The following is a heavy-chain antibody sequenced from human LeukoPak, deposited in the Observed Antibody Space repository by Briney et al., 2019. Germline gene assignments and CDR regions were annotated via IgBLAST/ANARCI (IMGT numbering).Heavy chain of an antibody. Sequence: ASVTVSCTASGYTFTTSGLSWVRQAPGQGLEWMGWINPNSGGTNYAQKFQGWVTMTRDTSISTAYMELSRLRSDDTAVYYCARGAIPAAMQHFDWSAGCYFDYWGQGTLVTVSS. CDR1: GYTFTTSG. J-gene: IGHJ4*02. CDR2: INPNSGGT. CDR3: ARGAIPAAMQHFDWSAGCYFDY. V-gene: IGHV1-2*04. D-gene: IGHD2-2*01.